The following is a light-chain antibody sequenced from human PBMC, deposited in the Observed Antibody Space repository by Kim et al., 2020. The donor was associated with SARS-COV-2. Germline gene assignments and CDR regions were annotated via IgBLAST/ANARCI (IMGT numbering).Light chain of an antibody. CDR2: QVS. V-gene: IGKV2-30*01. J-gene: IGKJ3*01. CDR3: MQGTHWPFT. CDR1: QSLVYTDRNNY. Sequence: AFISSRTSQSLVYTDRNNYLNWFHQKPGQSPQRLIYQVSNRDSGVPDRFSGSGSGTDFTLHISRVQAEDVGVYYCMQGTHWPFTFGPGTKVDIK.